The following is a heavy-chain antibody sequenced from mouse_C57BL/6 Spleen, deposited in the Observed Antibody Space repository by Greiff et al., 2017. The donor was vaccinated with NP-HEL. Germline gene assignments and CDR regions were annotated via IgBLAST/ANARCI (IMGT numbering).Heavy chain of an antibody. CDR2: IDPNSGGT. CDR1: GYTFTSYW. Sequence: VQLQQPGAELVKPGASVKLSCKASGYTFTSYWMHWVKQRPGRGLEWIGRIDPNSGGTKYNEKFKSKATLTVDKSSSTAYMQLSSLTSGASAFLYCACGGSICDGYEDWGQGTLVTVSA. CDR3: ACGGSICDGYED. D-gene: IGHD2-2*01. J-gene: IGHJ3*01. V-gene: IGHV1-62-3*01.